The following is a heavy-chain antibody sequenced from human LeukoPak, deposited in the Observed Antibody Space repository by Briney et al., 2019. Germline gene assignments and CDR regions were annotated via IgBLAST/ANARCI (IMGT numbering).Heavy chain of an antibody. CDR2: LYNDAFDSAT. Sequence: PGGSLRLSCVGSGFTVGSIFMIGVRQAPGKGLEWVSNLYNDAFDSATHYADSVKGRFTISRDNSQNTLYLQMNSLRAEDTAMYYCAREIGGGLHYFHSWGQGTPVTVSS. CDR1: GFTVGSIF. J-gene: IGHJ4*02. V-gene: IGHV3-53*01. D-gene: IGHD1-26*01. CDR3: AREIGGGLHYFHS.